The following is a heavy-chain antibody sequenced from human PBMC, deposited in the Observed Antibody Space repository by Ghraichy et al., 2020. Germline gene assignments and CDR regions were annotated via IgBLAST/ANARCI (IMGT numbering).Heavy chain of an antibody. CDR1: GHTFSNYY. V-gene: IGHV1-46*01. Sequence: ASVKVSCKASGHTFSNYYFHWVRQAPGQGLEWMGVINPTGRYTSYSQSFQGRVTITRDTSTSTVYMELSSLRSDDTAVYFCARPGVPFSGNCFDDWGQGTLVTVSS. J-gene: IGHJ4*02. CDR3: ARPGVPFSGNCFDD. D-gene: IGHD3-22*01. CDR2: INPTGRYT.